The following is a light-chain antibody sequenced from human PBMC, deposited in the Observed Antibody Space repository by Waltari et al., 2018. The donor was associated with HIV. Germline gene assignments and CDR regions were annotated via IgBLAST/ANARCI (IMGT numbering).Light chain of an antibody. CDR2: DVD. V-gene: IGLV2-14*03. CDR3: SSYTTTNPVV. CDR1: SSDISTYNF. Sequence: QSALTQPASVSGYPGQTITISCSGTSSDISTYNFVSWYQKHPDKAPKLLIYDVDTRPSGVPRRLSGSNAGDTASLTISAIQADDEADYFCSSYTTTNPVVFGGVTKVSVL. J-gene: IGLJ2*01.